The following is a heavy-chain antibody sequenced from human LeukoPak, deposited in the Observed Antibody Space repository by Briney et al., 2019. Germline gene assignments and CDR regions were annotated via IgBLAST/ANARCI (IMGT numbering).Heavy chain of an antibody. D-gene: IGHD2-15*01. V-gene: IGHV3-23*01. CDR2: ISGSGGST. CDR1: GFTFSSYA. CDR3: AKVVLYSLEPNYFDC. J-gene: IGHJ4*02. Sequence: GGSLRLSCAASGFTFSSYAMSWVRQAPGKGLEWVSAISGSGGSTYYADSVKGRFTISRDNSKNTLYLQMNSLRAEDTAVYYCAKVVLYSLEPNYFDCWGQGTLVTVSS.